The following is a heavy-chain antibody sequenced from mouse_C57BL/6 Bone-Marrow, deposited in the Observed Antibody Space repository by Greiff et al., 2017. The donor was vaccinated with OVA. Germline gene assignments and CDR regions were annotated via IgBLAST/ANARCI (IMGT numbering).Heavy chain of an antibody. CDR1: GFTFSSYA. CDR3: AREGLLYYYAMDY. D-gene: IGHD1-1*01. V-gene: IGHV5-4*03. J-gene: IGHJ4*01. CDR2: ISDGGSYT. Sequence: EVMLVESGGGLVKPGGSLKLSCAASGFTFSSYAMSWVRQTPEKRLEWVATISDGGSYTYYPDNVKGRFTISRDNAKNNLYLQMSHLKSEDTAMYYCAREGLLYYYAMDYWGQGTSVTVSS.